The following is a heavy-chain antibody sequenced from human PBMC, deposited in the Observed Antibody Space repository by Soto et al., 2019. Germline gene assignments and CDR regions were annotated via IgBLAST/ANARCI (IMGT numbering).Heavy chain of an antibody. CDR3: ARDITMNNWFDP. CDR2: ISSISNTV. D-gene: IGHD3-22*01. Sequence: GGSLRLSCAASGFSFNSYSMNWVRQAPGKGLEWVSYISSISNTVYYADSVNGRFTISRYSAKNSLYLQMNSLRDEDTSVYYCARDITMNNWFDPWGQGTLVTVSS. J-gene: IGHJ5*02. CDR1: GFSFNSYS. V-gene: IGHV3-48*02.